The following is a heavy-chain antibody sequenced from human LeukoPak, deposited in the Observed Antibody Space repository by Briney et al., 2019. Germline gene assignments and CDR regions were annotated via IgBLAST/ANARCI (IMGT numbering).Heavy chain of an antibody. CDR1: GGSINSYY. J-gene: IGHJ4*02. V-gene: IGHV4-59*01. CDR2: IYYSGST. CDR3: ARVPGYDILTGYLFDC. D-gene: IGHD3-9*01. Sequence: SETLSLTCTVSGGSINSYYWSWIRQPPGKGLEWIGYIYYSGSTNYNPSLKSRVTISVDTSKNQFSLKLSSVTAADTAVYYCARVPGYDILTGYLFDCWGQGTLVTVSS.